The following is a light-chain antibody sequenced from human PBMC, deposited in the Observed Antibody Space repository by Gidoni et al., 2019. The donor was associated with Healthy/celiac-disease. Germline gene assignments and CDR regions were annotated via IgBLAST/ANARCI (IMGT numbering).Light chain of an antibody. J-gene: IGLJ2*01. CDR1: SSDVGGYNY. CDR3: SSYTSSSTPV. Sequence: SALTQPASVSGSPGQSITISCTGTSSDVGGYNYVSWYQQHPGKAPKLMIDDCSNRPSGVSNRFSGSKSGNTASLTISGLQAEDEADYYCSSYTSSSTPVFGGGTKLTVL. CDR2: DCS. V-gene: IGLV2-14*01.